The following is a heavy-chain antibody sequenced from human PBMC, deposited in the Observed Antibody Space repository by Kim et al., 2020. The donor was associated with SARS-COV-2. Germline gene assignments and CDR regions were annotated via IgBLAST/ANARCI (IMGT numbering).Heavy chain of an antibody. Sequence: SETLSLTCAVYGGSFSGYYWSWIRQPPGKGLEWIGEINHSGSTNYNPSLKSRVTISVDTSKNQFSLKLSSVTAADTAVYYCARRTPKYYYDSSGYLRTPFDYWGQGTLVTVSS. J-gene: IGHJ4*02. V-gene: IGHV4-34*01. CDR2: INHSGST. D-gene: IGHD3-22*01. CDR3: ARRTPKYYYDSSGYLRTPFDY. CDR1: GGSFSGYY.